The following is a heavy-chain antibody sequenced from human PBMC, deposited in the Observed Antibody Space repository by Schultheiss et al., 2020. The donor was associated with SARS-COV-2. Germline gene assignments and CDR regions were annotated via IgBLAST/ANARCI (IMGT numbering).Heavy chain of an antibody. V-gene: IGHV1-69*06. J-gene: IGHJ6*02. CDR3: ARGPIQLWLRSGMDV. CDR2: IIPIFGTA. CDR1: GYTFTSYG. D-gene: IGHD5-18*01. Sequence: SVKVSCKASGYTFTSYGISWVRQAPGQGLEWMGGIIPIFGTANYAQKFQGRVTITADKSTSTAYMELSSLRSDDTAVYYCARGPIQLWLRSGMDVWGQGTTVTVSS.